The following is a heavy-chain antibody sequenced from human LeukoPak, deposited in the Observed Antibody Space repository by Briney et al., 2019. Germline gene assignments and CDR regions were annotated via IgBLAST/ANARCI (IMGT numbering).Heavy chain of an antibody. D-gene: IGHD3-22*01. Sequence: GSLRLSLAASGVTVDSKYLSLVRQAPGKGLGVVSTIYTGGNTYYAASVKGRFTISRDFSKNTVFLHMNSLRAEDTAMYYCARGDDSGYYDYFDYWGQGALVTVSS. V-gene: IGHV3-53*01. J-gene: IGHJ4*02. CDR1: GVTVDSKY. CDR2: IYTGGNT. CDR3: ARGDDSGYYDYFDY.